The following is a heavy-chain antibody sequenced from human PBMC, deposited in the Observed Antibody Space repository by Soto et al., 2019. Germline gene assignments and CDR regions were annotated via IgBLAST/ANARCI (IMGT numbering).Heavy chain of an antibody. CDR2: IYYSGST. CDR1: GGSISSSSYY. V-gene: IGHV4-39*01. J-gene: IGHJ5*02. CDR3: ARAPITGLYLYNWFDP. Sequence: QLQLQESGPGLVKPSETLSLTCTVSGGSISSSSYYWGWIRQPPGKGLEWIGTIYYSGSTYYNPSLKSRVTISVDTSKNQFSLKLSSVTAADTAVYYCARAPITGLYLYNWFDPWGQGTLVTVSS. D-gene: IGHD3-16*02.